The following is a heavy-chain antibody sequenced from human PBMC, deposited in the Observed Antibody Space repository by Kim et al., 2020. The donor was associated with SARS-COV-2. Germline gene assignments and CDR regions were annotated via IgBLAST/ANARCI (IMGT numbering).Heavy chain of an antibody. V-gene: IGHV4-39*07. Sequence: YYNPSLKSRVTISGDTSKNQFSLKLSSVTAADTAVYYCARQRDGYNPFDYWGQGTLVTVSS. J-gene: IGHJ4*02. D-gene: IGHD5-12*01. CDR3: ARQRDGYNPFDY.